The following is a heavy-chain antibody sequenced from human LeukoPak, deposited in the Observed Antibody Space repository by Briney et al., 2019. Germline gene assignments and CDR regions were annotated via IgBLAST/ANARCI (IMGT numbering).Heavy chain of an antibody. J-gene: IGHJ5*02. V-gene: IGHV4-61*01. Sequence: PSETLSLICSVSGGSVSSGSYYWSWIRQPPGKGLEWIGYIYYSGSTDYNPSLKSRVTISVDPSKNQFSLKLNSVTPADTAVYYCARCVRRHWFDPWGQGTLVTVSS. CDR1: GGSVSSGSYY. CDR2: IYYSGST. CDR3: ARCVRRHWFDP. D-gene: IGHD5/OR15-5a*01.